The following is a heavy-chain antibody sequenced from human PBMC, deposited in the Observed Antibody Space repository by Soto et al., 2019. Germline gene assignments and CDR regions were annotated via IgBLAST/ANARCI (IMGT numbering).Heavy chain of an antibody. D-gene: IGHD1-1*01. V-gene: IGHV3-33*01. Sequence: QVQLVESGGGVVQPGSSLRLLCAASGFTFSEHGMHWVRQAPGKGLEWLAVIVREGTEQHYADSVKGRFTISRDNSKNALYPQMNSLRVDDTAVYYAARDAVYPDDGFDYWGQGTLLTVSS. CDR1: GFTFSEHG. CDR3: ARDAVYPDDGFDY. CDR2: IVREGTEQ. J-gene: IGHJ4*02.